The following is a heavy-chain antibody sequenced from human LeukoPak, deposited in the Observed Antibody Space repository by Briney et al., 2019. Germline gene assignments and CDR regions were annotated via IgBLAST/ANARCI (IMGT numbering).Heavy chain of an antibody. Sequence: ASVKVSCKASGYTFTGYYTHWVRQAPGQGLEWMGWINPNSGGTNYAQKFQGWVTMTRDTSISTAYMELSRLRSDDTAVYYCARVRADDSSGYYSDYGMDVWGQGTTVTVSS. D-gene: IGHD3-22*01. J-gene: IGHJ6*02. CDR3: ARVRADDSSGYYSDYGMDV. V-gene: IGHV1-2*04. CDR1: GYTFTGYY. CDR2: INPNSGGT.